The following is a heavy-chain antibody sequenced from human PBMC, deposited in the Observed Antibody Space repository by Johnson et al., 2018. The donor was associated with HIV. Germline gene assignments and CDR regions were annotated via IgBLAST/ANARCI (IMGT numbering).Heavy chain of an antibody. J-gene: IGHJ3*02. D-gene: IGHD2-2*01. V-gene: IGHV3-9*01. CDR2: ISWNSGSI. CDR3: AKDRAQTSYYDAFDI. CDR1: GFTFDDYA. Sequence: VQVVESGGGLVQPGGSLRLSCAASGFTFDDYAMHWVRQAPGKGLEWVSGISWNSGSIGYADSVTGRFTISRDNAKNSLYLQMNSLRAEDTALYYCAKDRAQTSYYDAFDIWGQGTMVTVSS.